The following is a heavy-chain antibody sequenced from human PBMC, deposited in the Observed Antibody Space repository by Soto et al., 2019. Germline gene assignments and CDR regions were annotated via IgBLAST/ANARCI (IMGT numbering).Heavy chain of an antibody. D-gene: IGHD2-15*01. V-gene: IGHV4-59*01. CDR1: GGSISSYY. J-gene: IGHJ6*03. CDR2: IYYSGST. Sequence: SETLSLTCTVSGGSISSYYWSWIRQPPGKGLEWIGYIYYSGSTNYNPSLKSRVTISVDTSKNQFSLKLSSVTAADTAVYYCARVLVLVVASPDKGYYMDVWGKGTTVTVSS. CDR3: ARVLVLVVASPDKGYYMDV.